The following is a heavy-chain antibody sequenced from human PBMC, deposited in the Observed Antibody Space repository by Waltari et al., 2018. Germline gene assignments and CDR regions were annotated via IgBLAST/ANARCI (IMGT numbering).Heavy chain of an antibody. CDR1: GYSISSGYY. CDR2: INHSGLT. J-gene: IGHJ6*02. D-gene: IGHD3-10*01. CDR3: ARGGGLLRGVSGYGYGMDV. Sequence: QVQLQESGPRLVTPSETLSLNCAVSGYSISSGYYWDWIRQPPGKGLEWMGTINHSGLTYYNPSLKSRVTISVDTSKNHFSLEMRSGTAADTAVYYCARGGGLLRGVSGYGYGMDVWGQGTTVTVSS. V-gene: IGHV4-38-2*01.